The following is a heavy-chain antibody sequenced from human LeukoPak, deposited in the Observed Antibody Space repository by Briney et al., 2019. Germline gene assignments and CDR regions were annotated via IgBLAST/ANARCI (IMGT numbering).Heavy chain of an antibody. V-gene: IGHV1-2*02. J-gene: IGHJ6*03. CDR1: GYTFTAYY. Sequence: ASVKVSCKASGYTFTAYYIHWVRQAPGQGLEWMGWMNPKSGATDYARKFQGRVTMTRDTSISTAYMELTRLRSDDTAVYFCARGSDYDDYFYMDFWGKGTTVTVSS. CDR2: MNPKSGAT. CDR3: ARGSDYDDYFYMDF.